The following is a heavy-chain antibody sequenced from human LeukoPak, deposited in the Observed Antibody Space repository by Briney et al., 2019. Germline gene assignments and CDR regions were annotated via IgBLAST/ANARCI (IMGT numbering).Heavy chain of an antibody. J-gene: IGHJ5*01. V-gene: IGHV3-73*01. CDR2: IRSNSAT. Sequence: GGSLRLSCAASRFTFRGSAVHWVRQASGRGLEWVAFIRSNSATTYAPSVKGRFTVSRDDLKSTAYLEMNDLRVEDTAVYYCIRVDEGSYCRDSWGQGARVTVSP. CDR3: IRVDEGSYCRDS. CDR1: RFTFRGSA. D-gene: IGHD3-10*01.